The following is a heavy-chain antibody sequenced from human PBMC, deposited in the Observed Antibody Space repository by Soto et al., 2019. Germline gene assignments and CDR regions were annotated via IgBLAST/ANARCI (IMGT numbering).Heavy chain of an antibody. CDR3: TRDGDYGYGLAY. CDR1: GASISTGKW. CDR2: ISHSVSA. Sequence: QVQLQESGPGLVKPSETLTLTCAVSGASISTGKWWSWVRQPPGKGLEWIGEISHSVSANYNPALRGRVTIEVDKSKNQFSLQLSVTAADTAMYYCTRDGDYGYGLAYWGQGTLVTVSS. V-gene: IGHV4-4*02. J-gene: IGHJ4*02. D-gene: IGHD2-21*01.